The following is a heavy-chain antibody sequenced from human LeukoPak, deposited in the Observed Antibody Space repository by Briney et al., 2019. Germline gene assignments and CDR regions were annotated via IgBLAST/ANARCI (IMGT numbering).Heavy chain of an antibody. V-gene: IGHV1-8*01. CDR1: GYTFTSYD. CDR3: ARVPGWFGELQDY. CDR2: MNPNSGNT. Sequence: ASVKVSCKASGYTFTSYDINWVRQAPGQGLEWMGWMNPNSGNTGYAQKFQGRVTMTRNTSISTAYMELSSLRSEDTAVYYCARVPGWFGELQDYWGQGTLVTVSS. D-gene: IGHD3-10*01. J-gene: IGHJ4*02.